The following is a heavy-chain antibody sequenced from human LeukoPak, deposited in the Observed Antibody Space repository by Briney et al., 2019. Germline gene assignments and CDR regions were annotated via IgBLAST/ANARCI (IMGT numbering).Heavy chain of an antibody. D-gene: IGHD6-13*01. J-gene: IGHJ4*02. CDR2: ISVSGGST. V-gene: IGHV3-23*01. CDR3: ARGGVLLAGKKLDY. Sequence: GGSLRLSCVASGFIFSTYVMSWVRQAPGKGLEWVSGISVSGGSTYYADSVKGRFTISRDNSKNTLYLQMNSLRAEDTAVYYCARGGVLLAGKKLDYWGQGILVTVSS. CDR1: GFIFSTYV.